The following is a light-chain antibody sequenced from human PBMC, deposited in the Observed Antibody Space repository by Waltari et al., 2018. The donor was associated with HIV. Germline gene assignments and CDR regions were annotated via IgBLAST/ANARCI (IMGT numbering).Light chain of an antibody. Sequence: EIALTQSPGTLSLSPGERATPSCRAIQTISSTCLALDQQKPGQATRLLICAASSRATGIPDRFSGSGAGTDFTLTISSLEPDDCAVYYCEQYIDSPRTFGQGTKVELK. CDR2: AAS. CDR1: QTISSTC. V-gene: IGKV3-20*01. CDR3: EQYIDSPRT. J-gene: IGKJ1*01.